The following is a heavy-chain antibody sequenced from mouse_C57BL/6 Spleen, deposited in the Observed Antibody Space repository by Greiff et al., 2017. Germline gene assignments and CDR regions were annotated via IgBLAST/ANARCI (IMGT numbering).Heavy chain of an antibody. CDR1: GFSFNTYA. CDR3: VRQETYYYAMDY. J-gene: IGHJ4*01. V-gene: IGHV10-1*01. CDR2: IRSKSNNYAT. Sequence: EVKLLESGGGLVQPKGSLKLSCAASGFSFNTYAMNWVRQAPGKGLEWVARIRSKSNNYATYYADSVKDRFTISRDDSESMLYLQMNNLKTEDTAMYYCVRQETYYYAMDYWGQGTSVTVSS.